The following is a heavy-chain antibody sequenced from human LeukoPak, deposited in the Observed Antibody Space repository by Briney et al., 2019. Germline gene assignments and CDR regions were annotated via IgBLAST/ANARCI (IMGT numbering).Heavy chain of an antibody. D-gene: IGHD6-6*01. CDR1: GGSISSGGYY. Sequence: PSGTLSLTCTVSGGSISSGGYYWSWIRQHPGKGLEWIAYIYTSGTTFYNRSLKSPVTTSVDTSKNQFSLKLSSVTAADTAVYYCARGGYSSSADAFDISGQPTMATASS. CDR3: ARGGYSSSADAFDI. CDR2: IYTSGTT. J-gene: IGHJ3*02. V-gene: IGHV4-31*01.